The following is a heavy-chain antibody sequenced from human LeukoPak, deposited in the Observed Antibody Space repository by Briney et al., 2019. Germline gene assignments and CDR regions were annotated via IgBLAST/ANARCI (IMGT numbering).Heavy chain of an antibody. D-gene: IGHD4-17*01. J-gene: IGHJ6*02. CDR2: INPNTGVT. CDR1: GYTFTGYY. Sequence: ASEKVSCKASGYTFTGYYMHWVRQAPGQGLEWMGWINPNTGVTNYAQKFQGRVTLTGDTSIITAYMELTRLRSDDTAVYYCARDRTTVTTGYYGMDVWGQGTTVTVSS. CDR3: ARDRTTVTTGYYGMDV. V-gene: IGHV1-2*02.